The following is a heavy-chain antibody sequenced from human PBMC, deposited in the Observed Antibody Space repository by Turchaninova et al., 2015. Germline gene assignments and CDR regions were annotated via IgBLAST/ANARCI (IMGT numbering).Heavy chain of an antibody. CDR1: GFTFSSYA. D-gene: IGHD3-16*02. CDR2: ISGSGGST. Sequence: GGGLVQPGGSLRLSCAASGFTFSSYAMSWVRQAPGKGLEWVSAISGSGGSTYYADSVKGRFTISRDNSKNTLYLQMNSLRAEDTAVYYCAKDMITFGGVIVMDPFDYWGQGTLVTVSS. CDR3: AKDMITFGGVIVMDPFDY. J-gene: IGHJ4*02. V-gene: IGHV3-23*01.